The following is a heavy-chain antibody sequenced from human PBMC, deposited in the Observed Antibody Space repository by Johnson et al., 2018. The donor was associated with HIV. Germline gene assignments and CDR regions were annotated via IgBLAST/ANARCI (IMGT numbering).Heavy chain of an antibody. CDR2: ISYDGSNT. V-gene: IGHV3-30*04. Sequence: QVQLVESGGGVVQPGRSLRLSCAASGFTFSSYAMHWVRQAPGKGLEWVAVISYDGSNTYYADSVKGRFTLSRDNSRNTLYLQRINLRGEDTAVYYCVRDAFDFRDATGRFGGAGFDIWGQGTVVTVSS. J-gene: IGHJ3*02. D-gene: IGHD3-16*01. CDR3: VRDAFDFRDATGRFGGAGFDI. CDR1: GFTFSSYA.